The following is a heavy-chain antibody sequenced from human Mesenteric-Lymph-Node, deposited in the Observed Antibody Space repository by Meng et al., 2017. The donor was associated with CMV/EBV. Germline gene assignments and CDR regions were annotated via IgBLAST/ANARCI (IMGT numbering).Heavy chain of an antibody. CDR3: AREGGEGSYYYYGMDV. V-gene: IGHV3-21*01. J-gene: IGHJ6*02. CDR2: ISSSSSYI. CDR1: GFTFSSYS. Sequence: GESLKISCAASGFTFSSYSMNWVRQAPGKGLEWVSSISSSSSYIYYADSVKGRFTISRDNAKNSLYLQMNSLRAEDTAVYYCAREGGEGSYYYYGMDVWGQGTTVTVSS. D-gene: IGHD3-16*01.